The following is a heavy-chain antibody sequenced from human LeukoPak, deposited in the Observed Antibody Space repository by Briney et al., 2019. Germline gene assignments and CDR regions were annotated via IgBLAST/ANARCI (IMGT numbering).Heavy chain of an antibody. V-gene: IGHV3-30*02. J-gene: IGHJ4*02. D-gene: IGHD3-16*01. CDR1: GFTFSGYG. CDR3: ARGDKFSGDY. CDR2: IRYDGSKK. Sequence: GGSLRLSCAASGFTFSGYGMHWVRQAPGKGLEWVAFIRYDGSKKYYADSVKGRFTISRDNSKNTLYLQMNSLRAEDTAVYYCARGDKFSGDYWGQGTLVTVSS.